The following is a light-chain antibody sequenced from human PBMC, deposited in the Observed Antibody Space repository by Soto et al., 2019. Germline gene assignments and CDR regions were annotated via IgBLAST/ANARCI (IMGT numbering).Light chain of an antibody. CDR1: QDISTL. Sequence: DIQMTQSPSSVSASIGDTVTITCRASQDISTLLAWYQQKPGKAPKLLIYGAPTLESGVPSRFSGRGSGTDFTLTISSLQPEDFAVYYCQQYGASPFTFGPGTRVEI. CDR2: GAP. J-gene: IGKJ3*01. V-gene: IGKV1D-12*01. CDR3: QQYGASPFT.